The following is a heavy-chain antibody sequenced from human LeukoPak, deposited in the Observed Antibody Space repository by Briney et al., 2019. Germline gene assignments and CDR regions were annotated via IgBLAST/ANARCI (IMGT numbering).Heavy chain of an antibody. V-gene: IGHV3-11*01. CDR1: GFNFSDYY. CDR2: ISSSGYST. CDR3: ARGKRRFDY. Sequence: KPGGSLRLPCAASGFNFSDYYMSWIRQAPGKGLEWVSYISSSGYSTYYAASVKGRFTIPRDNARISLYLQMNSLTPEDTAVYYCARGKRRFDYWGQGTLVSVSS. J-gene: IGHJ4*02.